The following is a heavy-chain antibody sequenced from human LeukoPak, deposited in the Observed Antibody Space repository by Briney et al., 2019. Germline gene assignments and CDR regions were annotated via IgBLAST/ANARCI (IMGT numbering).Heavy chain of an antibody. CDR1: GYSISSGYY. CDR2: IYHSGST. J-gene: IGHJ4*02. CDR3: ARGPLLYGSYLVY. V-gene: IGHV4-38-2*01. D-gene: IGHD1-26*01. Sequence: SETLSLTCAVSGYSISSGYYWGWIRQPPGKGLEWIGSIYHSGSTYYNPSLKSRVTISVDTSKNQFSLKLSSVTTADTAVYYCARGPLLYGSYLVYWGQGTLVTVSS.